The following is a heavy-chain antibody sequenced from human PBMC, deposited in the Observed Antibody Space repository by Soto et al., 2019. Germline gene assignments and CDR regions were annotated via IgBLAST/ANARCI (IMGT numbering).Heavy chain of an antibody. D-gene: IGHD3-10*01. CDR3: ARVEAPFGESLH. CDR1: GYTFSSYT. V-gene: IGHV1-18*01. CDR2: ISPDDGNT. Sequence: ASVKVSCKTSGYTFSSYTIAWARQAPGQGLEWLGWISPDDGNTEYEQKFQGRVTMTADTLTNNAYMELRSLKYDDTAVYYWARVEAPFGESLHWGQGPPVTVSS. J-gene: IGHJ4*02.